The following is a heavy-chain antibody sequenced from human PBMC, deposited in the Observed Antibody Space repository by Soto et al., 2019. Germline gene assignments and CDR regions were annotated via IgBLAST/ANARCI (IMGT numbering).Heavy chain of an antibody. V-gene: IGHV4-61*01. CDR1: GDSGNIGTYY. D-gene: IGHD2-21*01. CDR2: IHYSGST. J-gene: IGHJ4*02. CDR3: TRGGDAYKNGH. Sequence: SETLSLTCSVPGDSGNIGTYYWSRIRQPPGKGLEWIGFIHYSGSTNYNPSLKSRVTMSVDTSKNQFSLKLTSVNAADTAVYYCTRGGDAYKNGHSGQGTLVTVSS.